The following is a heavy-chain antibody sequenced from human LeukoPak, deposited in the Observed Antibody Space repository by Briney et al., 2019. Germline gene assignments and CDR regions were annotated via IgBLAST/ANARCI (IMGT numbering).Heavy chain of an antibody. Sequence: GGSLRLSCAASGFTFSSYGMHWVRQAPGKGLEWVAFIRYDGSNKYYADSVKGRFTISRDNAKNSLCLQMNSLRAEDTAVYYCARGGFLEWYSYYFDYWGQGTLVTVSS. D-gene: IGHD3-3*01. V-gene: IGHV3-30*02. CDR2: IRYDGSNK. CDR1: GFTFSSYG. CDR3: ARGGFLEWYSYYFDY. J-gene: IGHJ4*02.